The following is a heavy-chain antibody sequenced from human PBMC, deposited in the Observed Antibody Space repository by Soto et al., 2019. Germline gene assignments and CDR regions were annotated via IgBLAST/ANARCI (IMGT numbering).Heavy chain of an antibody. CDR1: GFTFSSYA. J-gene: IGHJ6*02. CDR3: ARELETNRDNYYYYYGMDV. CDR2: ISYDGSNK. V-gene: IGHV3-30-3*01. D-gene: IGHD1-1*01. Sequence: QVQLVESGGGVVQPGRSLRLSCAASGFTFSSYAMHWVRQAPGKGLEWVAVISYDGSNKYYADSVKGRFTISRDNSKNRLYLQMNSLRAEDTAVYYCARELETNRDNYYYYYGMDVWGQGTTVTVSS.